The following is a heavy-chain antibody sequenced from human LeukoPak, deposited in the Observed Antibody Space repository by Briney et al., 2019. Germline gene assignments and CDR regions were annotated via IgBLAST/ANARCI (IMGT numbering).Heavy chain of an antibody. CDR1: GFTFSTYA. V-gene: IGHV3-23*01. Sequence: GGSLRLSCAASGFTFSTYAMNWVRQAPGKGLEWVSGISGSGGTTYYADSVKGRFTISRDNSKNTLYLQMNYLRAEDTALYYCAKNIAAPTTPFDYGAREPWSPSPQ. CDR3: AKNIAAPTTPFDY. J-gene: IGHJ4*02. CDR2: ISGSGGTT. D-gene: IGHD6-13*01.